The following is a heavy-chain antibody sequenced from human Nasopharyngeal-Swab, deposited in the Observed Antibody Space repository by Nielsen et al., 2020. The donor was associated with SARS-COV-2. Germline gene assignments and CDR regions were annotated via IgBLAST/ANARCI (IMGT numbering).Heavy chain of an antibody. J-gene: IGHJ4*02. V-gene: IGHV1-69*06. CDR1: GGTFSSYA. CDR2: IIPIFGTA. D-gene: IGHD3-22*01. CDR3: ASTPNYYDSSGYYFDY. Sequence: SVKVSCKASGGTFSSYAISWVRQAPGQGLEWMGGIIPIFGTANYAQKFQGRVTITADKSTSTAYMELSSPRSEDTAVYYCASTPNYYDSSGYYFDYWGQGTLVTVSS.